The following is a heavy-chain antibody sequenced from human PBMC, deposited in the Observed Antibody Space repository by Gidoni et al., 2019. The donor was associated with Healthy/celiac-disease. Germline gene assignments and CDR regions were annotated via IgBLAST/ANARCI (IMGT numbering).Heavy chain of an antibody. CDR3: ARVRGGDWNYATLFDY. CDR2: IYYSGST. D-gene: IGHD1-7*01. CDR1: GGSISSGGYY. J-gene: IGHJ4*02. V-gene: IGHV4-31*03. Sequence: QVQLQESGPGLVKPSQTLSLTCTVSGGSISSGGYYWSWIRQHPGKGLEWIGYIYYSGSTYYNPSLKSRVTISVDTSKNQFSLKLSSVTAADTAVYYCARVRGGDWNYATLFDYWGQGTLVTVSS.